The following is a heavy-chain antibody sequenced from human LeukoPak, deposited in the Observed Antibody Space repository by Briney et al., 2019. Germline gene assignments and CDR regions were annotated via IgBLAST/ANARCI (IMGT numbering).Heavy chain of an antibody. J-gene: IGHJ4*02. CDR1: GFTFSSYA. CDR3: AKDPDYDSSGYYYV. Sequence: GRSLRLSCAASGFTFSSYAMSWVRQAPGKGLEWVSAISGSGGSTYYADSVKGRFTISRDNSKNTLYLQMNSLRAEDTAVYYCAKDPDYDSSGYYYVWGQGTLVTVSS. D-gene: IGHD3-22*01. V-gene: IGHV3-23*01. CDR2: ISGSGGST.